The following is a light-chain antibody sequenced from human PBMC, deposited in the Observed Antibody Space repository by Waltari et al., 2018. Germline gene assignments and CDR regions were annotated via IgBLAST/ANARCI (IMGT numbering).Light chain of an antibody. CDR1: SWHSSTV. J-gene: IGLJ3*02. V-gene: IGLV4-69*01. CDR2: VNSDGMH. Sequence: QLVLTPSPSASASLGASVKLTCTLSSWHSSTVIAWLHQQPETGPRYLMTVNSDGMHSKGAEIPDRFSGSSAGAGRYLTISSVQPEDEADYYCQTGGHGTWVFGGGTKLTVL. CDR3: QTGGHGTWV.